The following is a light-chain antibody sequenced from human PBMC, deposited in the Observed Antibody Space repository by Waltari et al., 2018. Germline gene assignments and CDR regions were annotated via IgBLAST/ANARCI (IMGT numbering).Light chain of an antibody. J-gene: IGKJ2*01. CDR3: HQYETLPST. CDR1: QSVSSSY. CDR2: LTS. V-gene: IGKV3-20*01. Sequence: EIVLTQSPGTLSLSRGERATLSCRASQSVSSSYLAWYQQRPGQAPRLLLYLTSIRATGIPDRFSGSVSGTDFTLTISRLEPEDFAVYYCHQYETLPSTFGQGTKLEIK.